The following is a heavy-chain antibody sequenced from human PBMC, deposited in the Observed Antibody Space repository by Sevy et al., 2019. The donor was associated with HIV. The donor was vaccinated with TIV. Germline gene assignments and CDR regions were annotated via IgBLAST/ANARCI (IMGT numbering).Heavy chain of an antibody. CDR3: AHGWFGELNFDY. J-gene: IGHJ4*02. Sequence: SGPTLVKPTQTLTLTCTFSGFSLSTSGVGVGWIRQPPGKALEWLALIYWNDDKRYSPSLKSRLTITKDPSKNQVVLTMTNMDPVDTATYYCAHGWFGELNFDYWGQGTLVTVSS. CDR2: IYWNDDK. V-gene: IGHV2-5*01. D-gene: IGHD3-10*01. CDR1: GFSLSTSGVG.